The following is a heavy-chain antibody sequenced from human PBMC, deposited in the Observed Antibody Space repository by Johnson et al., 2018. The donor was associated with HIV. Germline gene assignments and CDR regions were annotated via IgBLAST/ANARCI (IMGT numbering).Heavy chain of an antibody. CDR3: AKDRWVWVLLPVDAFDI. D-gene: IGHD1-26*01. CDR2: ISSSGSTM. Sequence: VQLVESWGVVVQPGMSLRVSCAASGFTFSSYAMHWVRRAPGKGLECVSFISSSGSTMSYADSVKGRFTISRDNAKNSLYLQMNSLRVEDTAVYYCAKDRWVWVLLPVDAFDIWGQGTMVTVSS. J-gene: IGHJ3*02. V-gene: IGHV3-48*03. CDR1: GFTFSSYA.